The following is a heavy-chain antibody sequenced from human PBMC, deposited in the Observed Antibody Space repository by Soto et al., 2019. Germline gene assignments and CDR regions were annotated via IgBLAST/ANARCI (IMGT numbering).Heavy chain of an antibody. CDR3: ARGYCSSTSCPTYYYYGMDV. J-gene: IGHJ6*02. Sequence: ASVKVSCKASCYTFTSYGISWVRQAPGQGLEWMGWISAYNGNTNYAQKLQGRVTMTTDTSTSTAYMELRSLRSDDTAVYYCARGYCSSTSCPTYYYYGMDVWGQGTTVTVSS. CDR1: CYTFTSYG. D-gene: IGHD2-2*01. V-gene: IGHV1-18*04. CDR2: ISAYNGNT.